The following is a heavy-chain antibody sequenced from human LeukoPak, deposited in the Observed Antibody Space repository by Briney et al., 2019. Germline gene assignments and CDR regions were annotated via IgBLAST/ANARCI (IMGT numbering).Heavy chain of an antibody. CDR1: GGSISSYY. CDR3: ARSPGLSSSWHFQFDY. D-gene: IGHD6-13*01. V-gene: IGHV4-59*08. J-gene: IGHJ4*02. CDR2: IYYSGST. Sequence: PSETLSLTCTVSGGSISSYYWSWIRQPPGKGLEWIGYIYYSGSTNYNPSLKSRVTISVDTSKNQFSLKLSSVTAADTAVYYCARSPGLSSSWHFQFDYWGQGILVTVSS.